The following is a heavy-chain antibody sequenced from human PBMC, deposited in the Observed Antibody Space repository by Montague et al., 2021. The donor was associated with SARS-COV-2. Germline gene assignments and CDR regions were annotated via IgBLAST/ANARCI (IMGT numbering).Heavy chain of an antibody. J-gene: IGHJ4*02. V-gene: IGHV4-59*01. Sequence: ETLSLTCTVSGGSISSNYWNWIRQPPGRGLEWIGYIYYSGGTNYNPSLESRVTISADTSKNHFSLKLRSVTAADTAVYYCAREISGPDYFDYWGQGTLVTVSS. CDR1: GGSISSNY. D-gene: IGHD3-10*01. CDR3: AREISGPDYFDY. CDR2: IYYSGGT.